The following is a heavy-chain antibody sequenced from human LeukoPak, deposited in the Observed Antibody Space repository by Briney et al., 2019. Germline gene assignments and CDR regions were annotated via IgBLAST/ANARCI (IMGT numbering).Heavy chain of an antibody. Sequence: SETLSLTCTVSGGSISSYYWSWIRQPPGKGLEWIGYIYYSGSTNYNPSLKSRVTISVDTSKNQFSLKLSSVTAADTAVYYCARHVAVAGFDYWGQGTLVTVSS. CDR1: GGSISSYY. V-gene: IGHV4-59*08. CDR2: IYYSGST. CDR3: ARHVAVAGFDY. J-gene: IGHJ4*02. D-gene: IGHD6-19*01.